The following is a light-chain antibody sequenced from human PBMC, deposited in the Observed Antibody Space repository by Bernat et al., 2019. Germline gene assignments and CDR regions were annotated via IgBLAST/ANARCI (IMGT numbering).Light chain of an antibody. CDR2: QDN. V-gene: IGLV3-1*01. Sequence: SYDLTQPPSVSVSPGQTASISCTAERLGNKYTCWYQQKPGQTPVVVIYQDNKRPSGIPERFSGSKSGNTVTLTISGTQAMDEADYYCQAWDSSIGVFGGGTKLTVL. CDR1: RLGNKY. J-gene: IGLJ2*01. CDR3: QAWDSSIGV.